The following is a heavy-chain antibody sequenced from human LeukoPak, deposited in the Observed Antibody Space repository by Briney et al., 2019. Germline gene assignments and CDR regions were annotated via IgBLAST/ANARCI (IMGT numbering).Heavy chain of an antibody. CDR1: GFTFSSYS. D-gene: IGHD5-18*01. Sequence: GGSLRLSCTASGFTFSSYSMNWVRQAPGKGLEWVSSITSSSDYTYYADSVKGRFTISRDNAENSLHLHMNSLRAEDTAVYYCAREFKSGYGMWAWGQGTLVTVSS. CDR3: AREFKSGYGMWA. V-gene: IGHV3-21*01. CDR2: ITSSSDYT. J-gene: IGHJ5*02.